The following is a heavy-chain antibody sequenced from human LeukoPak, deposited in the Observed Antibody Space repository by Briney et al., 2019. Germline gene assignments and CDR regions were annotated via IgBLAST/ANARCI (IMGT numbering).Heavy chain of an antibody. CDR3: ARIWDGYSGSDY. J-gene: IGHJ4*02. CDR2: IKRNGNVN. Sequence: PGGSLRLSCAASGFTFSSYWMNWARQAPGKGLEWVASIKRNGNVNYYVDPVKGRFAISRDNSKNTLYVQMNSLRAEDAAVYYCARIWDGYSGSDYWGQGTLVTVSS. V-gene: IGHV3-7*01. CDR1: GFTFSSYW. D-gene: IGHD1-26*01.